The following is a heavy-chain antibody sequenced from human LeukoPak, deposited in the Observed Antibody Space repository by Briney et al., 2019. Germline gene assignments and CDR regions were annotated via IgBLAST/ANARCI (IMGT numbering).Heavy chain of an antibody. D-gene: IGHD3-22*01. Sequence: GASVKVSCKASGYTFTSYAMNWVRQAPGQGLEWMGWISAYNGNTNYAQKLQGRVTMTTNTSTSTAYMELRSLRSDDTAVYYCARTDYYDCSGYLDYWGQGTLVTVSS. CDR1: GYTFTSYA. J-gene: IGHJ4*02. CDR3: ARTDYYDCSGYLDY. CDR2: ISAYNGNT. V-gene: IGHV1-18*01.